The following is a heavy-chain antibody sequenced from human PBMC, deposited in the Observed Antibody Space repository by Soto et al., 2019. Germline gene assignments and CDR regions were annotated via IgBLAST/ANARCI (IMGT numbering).Heavy chain of an antibody. CDR2: IYYSGST. D-gene: IGHD4-17*01. J-gene: IGHJ4*02. CDR3: ARPLVDGDFFDY. V-gene: IGHV4-39*01. CDR1: GGSISNNRYY. Sequence: TLSLTCTVSGGSISNNRYYWGWIRQPPGKGLEWIGSIYYSGSTYYNPSLKSRVTISVDTSKNQFSLKLRSVTAADTAVYYCARPLVDGDFFDYWGQGTLGTV.